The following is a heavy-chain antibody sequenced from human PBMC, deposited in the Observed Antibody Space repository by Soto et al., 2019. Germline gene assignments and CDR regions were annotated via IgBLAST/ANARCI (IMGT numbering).Heavy chain of an antibody. V-gene: IGHV4-39*01. CDR2: IYYSGDT. CDR3: TRGPPRVQWFDP. Sequence: PSETLSLTCTVSGGSISRSRWGWIRQPPGKGLEWIGNIYYSGDTYYNPSLKSRLTISVDTSKNQFSLKLSSVTAADTAVYYCTRGPPRVQWFDPWGLGTLVTVSS. CDR1: GGSISRSR. J-gene: IGHJ5*02.